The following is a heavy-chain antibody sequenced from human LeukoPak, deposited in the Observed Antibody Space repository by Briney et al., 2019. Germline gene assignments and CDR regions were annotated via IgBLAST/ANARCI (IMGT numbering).Heavy chain of an antibody. V-gene: IGHV3-23*01. CDR2: ITGSGAET. D-gene: IGHD6-13*01. J-gene: IGHJ4*02. CDR1: GLTFSSYA. Sequence: QPGGSLRLSCAASGLTFSSYAMSWVRQAPGKGLEWVSSITGSGAETNSADAVKGRFTISRDNSKNTLYLQMNTLRAEDTAVYYCASGSSSWGILPKYYFDYWGQGTPVTVSS. CDR3: ASGSSSWGILPKYYFDY.